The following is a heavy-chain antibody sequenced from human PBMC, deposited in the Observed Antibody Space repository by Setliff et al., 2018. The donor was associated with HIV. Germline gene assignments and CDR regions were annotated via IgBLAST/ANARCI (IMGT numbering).Heavy chain of an antibody. D-gene: IGHD3-16*01. CDR2: IFGSGTT. CDR1: TDSFSNFH. CDR3: ARDRSKYGTGSSAYNWFDP. J-gene: IGHJ5*02. V-gene: IGHV4-4*07. Sequence: PSETLSLTCSVSTDSFSNFHWSWMRQPAGKGLEWIGRIFGSGTTHYNPSLKSRVTMSIDTSKNQFSLKLNSVTAADTAVYFCARDRSKYGTGSSAYNWFDPWGLGTLVTV.